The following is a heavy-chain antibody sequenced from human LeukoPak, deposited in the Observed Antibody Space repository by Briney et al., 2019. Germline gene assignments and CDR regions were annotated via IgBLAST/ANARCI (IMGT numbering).Heavy chain of an antibody. J-gene: IGHJ3*02. Sequence: LRLSCVASGFTFSEHYMSWIRQAPGKGLEWIGYIYYSGSTNYNPSLKSRVTISVDTSKNQFSLKLSSVTAADTAVYYCARESRRYSYGHDAFDIWGQGTMVTVSS. CDR3: ARESRRYSYGHDAFDI. CDR1: GFTFSEHY. D-gene: IGHD5-18*01. V-gene: IGHV4-59*11. CDR2: IYYSGST.